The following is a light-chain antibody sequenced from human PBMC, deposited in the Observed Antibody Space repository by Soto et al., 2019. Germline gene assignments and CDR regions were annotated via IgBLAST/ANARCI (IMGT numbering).Light chain of an antibody. CDR1: SSDVGAYKY. Sequence: QPVLTQPPSASGSPGQSVTISCTGTSSDVGAYKYVSWYQQYPGKAPKLMIYEVTKRPSGVPDGFSGSKSGKTASLTLSVLKAEDEDDYYRASYVGNDIWVFGGGTKLTVL. CDR3: ASYVGNDIWV. J-gene: IGLJ3*02. CDR2: EVT. V-gene: IGLV2-8*01.